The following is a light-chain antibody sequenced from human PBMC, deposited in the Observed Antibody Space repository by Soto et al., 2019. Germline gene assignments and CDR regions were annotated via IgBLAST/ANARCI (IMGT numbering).Light chain of an antibody. CDR3: QTNDRTGGYV. CDR1: PLAKEY. V-gene: IGLV3-25*02. J-gene: IGLJ1*01. Sequence: SYELTQRPSVSVSPGQTATITCSGDPLAKEYAHWYQQKSGQAPVLVICKDTERPSGIPERFSGSSSGTTVTLTIRGVRTEDEAEYYCQTNDRTGGYVLGTGTKLTVL. CDR2: KDT.